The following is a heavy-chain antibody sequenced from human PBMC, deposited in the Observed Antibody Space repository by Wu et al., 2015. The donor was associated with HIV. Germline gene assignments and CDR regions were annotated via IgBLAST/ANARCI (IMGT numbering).Heavy chain of an antibody. J-gene: IGHJ4*02. D-gene: IGHD3-10*01. Sequence: QVYLAQSGAEVKKPGASVKVSCRASEYTFTAYYLHWIRQAPGQRFEWMGYIIPQSGATLYSQKFRDRASLTRDTAISTAFMDLSGLISDDTAVYYCARSDFGSGTLASHWGQGTLVTVSS. CDR3: ARSDFGSGTLASH. CDR2: IIPQSGAT. CDR1: EYTFTAYY. V-gene: IGHV1-2*02.